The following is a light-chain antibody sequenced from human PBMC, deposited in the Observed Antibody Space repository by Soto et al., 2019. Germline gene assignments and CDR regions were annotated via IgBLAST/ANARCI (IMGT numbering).Light chain of an antibody. CDR3: MQSAQLPRT. CDR1: QSLLQSDGKTY. CDR2: EAS. Sequence: DIALTQTPLSQSVTPGQPASISCKSSQSLLQSDGKTYLYWYLQRPGQPPQILIYEASKRFSGVPDRFSGSGSGTDFTLKIGRVEAEDVGVYYCMQSAQLPRTFGPGTKLEIK. V-gene: IGKV2D-29*01. J-gene: IGKJ2*01.